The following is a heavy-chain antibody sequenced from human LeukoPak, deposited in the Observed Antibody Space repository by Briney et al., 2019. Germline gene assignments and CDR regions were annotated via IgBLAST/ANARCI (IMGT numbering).Heavy chain of an antibody. CDR1: GYTFTSYD. Sequence: ASVKVSCKASGYTFTSYDINWVRQATGQGLEWMGWMNPNSGNTGYAQKFQGRVTMTRNTSISTAYMELSSLRFEDTAVYYCARGRRMITKNWFDPWGQGTLVTVSS. V-gene: IGHV1-8*01. CDR3: ARGRRMITKNWFDP. D-gene: IGHD1-20*01. CDR2: MNPNSGNT. J-gene: IGHJ5*02.